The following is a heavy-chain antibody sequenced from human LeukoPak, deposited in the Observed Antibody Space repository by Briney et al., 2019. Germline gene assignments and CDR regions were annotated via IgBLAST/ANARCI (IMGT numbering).Heavy chain of an antibody. CDR3: ARGAYCGGDCYYFDY. CDR1: GDSVSSNSAA. Sequence: SQTLSLTCAISGDSVSSNSAAWNWIRQSPSRGLEWLGRTYYRSKWYNDYAVSVKSRITINPDTSKNQFSLKLSSVTAADTAVYYCARGAYCGGDCYYFDYWGQGTLVTVSS. CDR2: TYYRSKWYN. V-gene: IGHV6-1*01. D-gene: IGHD2-21*02. J-gene: IGHJ4*02.